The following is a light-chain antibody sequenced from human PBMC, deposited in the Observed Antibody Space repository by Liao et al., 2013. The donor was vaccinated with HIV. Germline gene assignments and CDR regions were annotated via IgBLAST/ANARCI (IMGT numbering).Light chain of an antibody. CDR3: QLWDSSSDHYV. CDR2: QDT. CDR1: RLGDKY. J-gene: IGLJ1*01. Sequence: SYAVTQPPSVSVSPGQTASITCSGDRLGDKYACWYQQKPGQSPVLVIYQDTRRPSGIPERFSGSNSGNMATLTISRVEAGDEADYYCQLWDSSSDHYVFGTGTKVTVL. V-gene: IGLV3-1*01.